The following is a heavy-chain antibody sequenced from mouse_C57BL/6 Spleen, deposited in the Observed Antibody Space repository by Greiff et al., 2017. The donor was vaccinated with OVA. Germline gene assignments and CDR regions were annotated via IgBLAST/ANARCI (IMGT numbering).Heavy chain of an antibody. CDR1: GYTFTSYW. CDR2: IDPCDSYT. V-gene: IGHV1-69*01. J-gene: IGHJ4*01. Sequence: QVQLQQSGAELVMPGASVKLSCKASGYTFTSYWMHWVKQRPGHGLEWIGEIDPCDSYTNYNQKFKGKSTLTAATSSSTAYMQLSSLTSEASAVYDCDRWEGQDSYAMDYWGQGTSVTVSA. D-gene: IGHD3-2*02. CDR3: DRWEGQDSYAMDY.